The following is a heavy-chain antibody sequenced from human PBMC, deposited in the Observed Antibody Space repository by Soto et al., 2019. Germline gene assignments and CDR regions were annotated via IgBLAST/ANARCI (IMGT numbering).Heavy chain of an antibody. Sequence: EVQLVESGGGLVKPGGSLRLSCVASGFTFSRYSINWFRQAPGKGLEWVSSISSGGNTKSYANSVKGRFTISRDNANNSLHLDMNSLRPEDTAVYYRARVAYWGQGTLVTVSS. J-gene: IGHJ4*02. CDR3: ARVAY. V-gene: IGHV3-21*06. CDR1: GFTFSRYS. CDR2: ISSGGNTK.